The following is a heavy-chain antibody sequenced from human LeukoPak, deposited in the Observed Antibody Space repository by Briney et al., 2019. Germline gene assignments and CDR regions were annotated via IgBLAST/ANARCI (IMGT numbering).Heavy chain of an antibody. V-gene: IGHV3-30*03. J-gene: IGHJ4*02. CDR3: ARVMVGGWTNFDY. Sequence: PGGAPGPSFAAPGFNFSSHGLHRGRPAPGQGVGGGGVISYDGSNKYYADSVKGRFTISRDNSKNTMYLQMNSLSAEDTAVYYCARVMVGGWTNFDYWGQGTLVTVSS. CDR1: GFNFSSHG. CDR2: ISYDGSNK. D-gene: IGHD6-19*01.